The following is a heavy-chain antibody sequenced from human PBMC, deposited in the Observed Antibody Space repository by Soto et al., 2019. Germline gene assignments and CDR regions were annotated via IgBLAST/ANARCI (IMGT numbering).Heavy chain of an antibody. D-gene: IGHD2-15*01. Sequence: QVQLVESGGGVVQPGRSLRLSCAASGFTFSSYGMHWVRQAPGKGLEWVAVISYDGSNKYYADSVKGRFTISRDNSKNTLYLKMNSLRAGDRGVYYCEKDEGGVAGAGGGQGTLVPVPS. CDR2: ISYDGSNK. V-gene: IGHV3-30*18. J-gene: IGHJ4*02. CDR1: GFTFSSYG. CDR3: EKDEGGVAGAG.